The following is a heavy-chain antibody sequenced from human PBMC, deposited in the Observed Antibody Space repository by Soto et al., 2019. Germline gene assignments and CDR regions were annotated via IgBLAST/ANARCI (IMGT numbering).Heavy chain of an antibody. D-gene: IGHD5-18*01. Sequence: QVQLVQSGAVVKKPGSSLKVSCRTSGGTFTSFTVSWVRQAPGQALEWMGGIIPLFGSTIYAHKFQGRLTITAGRSTATAYFALRSLKSDDTAVYYCTNVSALAAESCGQGTLVTFS. J-gene: IGHJ5*02. CDR3: TNVSALAAES. CDR1: GGTFTSFT. V-gene: IGHV1-69*06. CDR2: IIPLFGST.